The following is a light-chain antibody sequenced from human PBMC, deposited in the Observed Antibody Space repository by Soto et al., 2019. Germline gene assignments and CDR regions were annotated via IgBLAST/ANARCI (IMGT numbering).Light chain of an antibody. Sequence: EVVMTQSPATLSVSPGEGATLSCRASQSIGSNLAWYQQKPGQAPRLLIYGSSTRATGIPGRFRGSGSGTEFTLTISSLEPEDFASYHCQQYSHCPSCTFGQGTKLEIK. CDR3: QQYSHCPSCT. CDR1: QSIGSN. J-gene: IGKJ2*02. V-gene: IGKV3-15*01. CDR2: GSS.